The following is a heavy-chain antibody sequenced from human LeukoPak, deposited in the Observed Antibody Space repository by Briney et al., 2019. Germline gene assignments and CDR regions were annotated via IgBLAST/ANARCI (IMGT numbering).Heavy chain of an antibody. CDR1: GDSVSSNSAA. CDR3: ARDRWGFGVRGYYDSSGYSDY. V-gene: IGHV6-1*01. CDR2: TYYRSKWYN. D-gene: IGHD3-22*01. J-gene: IGHJ4*02. Sequence: SQTLSLTCAISGDSVSSNSAAWTWIRQSPSRGLEWLGRTYYRSKWYNDYAVSVKSRITINPDTSKNQFSLQLNSVTPEDTAVYYCARDRWGFGVRGYYDSSGYSDYWGQGTLVTVSS.